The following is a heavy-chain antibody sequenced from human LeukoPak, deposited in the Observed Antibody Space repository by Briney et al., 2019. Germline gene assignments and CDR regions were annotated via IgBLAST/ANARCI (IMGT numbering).Heavy chain of an antibody. CDR3: AKAPSRAGNGWYQIDY. CDR2: ISGSGDKT. J-gene: IGHJ4*02. D-gene: IGHD6-19*01. Sequence: GGSLRLSCIASGFTFSSYAMNWVRQVPGKGLEWVSTISGSGDKTFFADSVKGRFTISRDNSKNTLDLQMSSLRVEDTAVYYCAKAPSRAGNGWYQIDYWGQGTLVTVSS. V-gene: IGHV3-23*01. CDR1: GFTFSSYA.